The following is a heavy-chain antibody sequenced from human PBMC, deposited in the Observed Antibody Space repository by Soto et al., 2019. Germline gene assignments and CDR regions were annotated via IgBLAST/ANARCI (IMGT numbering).Heavy chain of an antibody. D-gene: IGHD6-13*01. J-gene: IGHJ6*02. Sequence: QVQLVQSGAEVREPGASVKVSCKASGYSVARYFMHWVRQAPGQGLEWLGVINPSADTTTYAQKFQGRVTMTWETSTNTVLMDVSSLRSEDTAIYYCARGSSSPVFCYYCGLDVWGQGTTVTVSS. CDR1: GYSVARYF. CDR3: ARGSSSPVFCYYCGLDV. V-gene: IGHV1-46*01. CDR2: INPSADTT.